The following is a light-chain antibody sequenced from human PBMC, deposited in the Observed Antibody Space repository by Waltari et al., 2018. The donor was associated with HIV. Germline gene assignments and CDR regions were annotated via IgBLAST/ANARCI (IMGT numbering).Light chain of an antibody. CDR1: SSDVGGFNY. CDR3: HAWDSTTVL. J-gene: IGLJ2*01. Sequence: QSALTQPRSVSGSPGQSVTISCTGTSSDVGGFNYVSWYQQYPGRAPKLMIYDVTKRPSGVPDRFSGSKSGKTASLTISGLQAEDEADYYCHAWDSTTVLFGGGTELTVL. CDR2: DVT. V-gene: IGLV2-11*01.